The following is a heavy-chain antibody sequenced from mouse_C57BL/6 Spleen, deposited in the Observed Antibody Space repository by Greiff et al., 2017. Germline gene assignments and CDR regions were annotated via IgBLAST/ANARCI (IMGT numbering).Heavy chain of an antibody. CDR1: GYTFTDYY. J-gene: IGHJ3*01. Sequence: EVQLQQSGPELVKPGASVKISCKASGYTFTDYYMNWVKQSDGKSLEWIGDINPNNGGTSYNQKFKGKATLTVDKSSSTAYMELRSLTSEDSAVYYCASHYGSSPAWFAYWGQGTLVTVSA. D-gene: IGHD1-1*01. CDR2: INPNNGGT. CDR3: ASHYGSSPAWFAY. V-gene: IGHV1-26*01.